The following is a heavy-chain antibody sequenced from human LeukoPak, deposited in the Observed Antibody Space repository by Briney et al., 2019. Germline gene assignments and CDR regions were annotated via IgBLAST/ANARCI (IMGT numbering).Heavy chain of an antibody. Sequence: GASVNVSCKASVYTFTGYYMHWVRQAPGQGLEWMGWINPNSGGTNYAQKFQGRVTMTRDTSISTAYMELSRLRSDDTAVYYCARDGWIVVRGVIITPYYYGMDVWGQGTTVTVSS. V-gene: IGHV1-2*02. D-gene: IGHD3-10*01. CDR2: INPNSGGT. CDR3: ARDGWIVVRGVIITPYYYGMDV. CDR1: VYTFTGYY. J-gene: IGHJ6*02.